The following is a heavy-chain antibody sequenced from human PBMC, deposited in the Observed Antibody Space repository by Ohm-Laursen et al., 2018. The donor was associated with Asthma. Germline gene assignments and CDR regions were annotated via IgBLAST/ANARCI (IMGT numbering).Heavy chain of an antibody. CDR3: ARVGLELRGAFDI. Sequence: SLRLSCAASGFTFRSYWMHWVRQAPGKGLVWVSRINSDGSSTSYADSVKGRFTISRDNAKNTLYLQMNSLRAEDTAVYYCARVGLELRGAFDIWGQGTMVTVSS. CDR1: GFTFRSYW. J-gene: IGHJ3*02. V-gene: IGHV3-74*01. CDR2: INSDGSST. D-gene: IGHD1-7*01.